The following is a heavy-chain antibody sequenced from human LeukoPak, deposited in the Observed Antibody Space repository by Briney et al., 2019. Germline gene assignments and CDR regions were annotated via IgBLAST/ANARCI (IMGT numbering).Heavy chain of an antibody. V-gene: IGHV1-69*01. CDR3: ARDPTDYYDSTPDY. CDR2: IIPIFGTA. J-gene: IGHJ4*02. D-gene: IGHD3-22*01. CDR1: GGTFSSYA. Sequence: SVKVSCKASGGTFSSYAISWVRQAPGRGLEWMGGIIPIFGTANYAQKFQGRVTITADESTSTAYMELSRLRSDDTAVYYCARDPTDYYDSTPDYWGQGTLVTVSS.